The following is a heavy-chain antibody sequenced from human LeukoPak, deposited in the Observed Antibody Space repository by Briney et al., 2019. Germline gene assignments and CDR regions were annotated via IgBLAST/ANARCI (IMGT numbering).Heavy chain of an antibody. CDR3: ARELSAVGRWGAFDM. V-gene: IGHV1-2*02. CDR2: INPNSGAT. CDR1: GYTFTDYF. D-gene: IGHD6-13*01. Sequence: GASVKVSCKASGYTFTDYFIHWIRQAPGQGLEWMGWINPNSGATSYAEKVQGRVTMTRDTVINTGNMELTGLRFDDTAVYSCARELSAVGRWGAFDMWGQGTMVTVSS. J-gene: IGHJ3*02.